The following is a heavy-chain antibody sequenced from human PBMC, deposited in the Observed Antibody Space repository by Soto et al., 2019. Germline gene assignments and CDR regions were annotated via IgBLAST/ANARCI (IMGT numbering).Heavy chain of an antibody. J-gene: IGHJ3*02. Sequence: GASVKVSCKASGYTFTSCCAAWVLQAPGQVLEWMAWIIVYNGNTNYPQNLRGRVTMTTNTSTNTAYRGLGTLRSEDAAVFSCARDPQYGGALSGGGDVFDIGGQGTMVT. CDR1: GYTFTSCC. V-gene: IGHV1-18*01. CDR2: IIVYNGNT. D-gene: IGHD3-16*02. CDR3: ARDPQYGGALSGGGDVFDI.